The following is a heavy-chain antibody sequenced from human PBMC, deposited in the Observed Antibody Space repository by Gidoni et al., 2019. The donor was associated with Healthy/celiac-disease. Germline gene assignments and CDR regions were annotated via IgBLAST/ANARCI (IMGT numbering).Heavy chain of an antibody. CDR1: GSSLTSYW. D-gene: IGHD6-19*01. V-gene: IGHV5-10-1*03. J-gene: IGHJ4*02. Sequence: EVQLVQSGAEVKKPGESLRISCKGSGSSLTSYWISWVRQTPGKGLEWMVRIDPSDSYTNYSPSFQGHVTISADKSISTAYLQWSSLKASDTAMYYCARGTSRSGWYDYWGQGTLVTVSS. CDR3: ARGTSRSGWYDY. CDR2: IDPSDSYT.